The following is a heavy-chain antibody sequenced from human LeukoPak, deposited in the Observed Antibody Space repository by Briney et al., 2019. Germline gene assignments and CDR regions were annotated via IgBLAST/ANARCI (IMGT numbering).Heavy chain of an antibody. D-gene: IGHD1-26*01. J-gene: IGHJ4*02. CDR3: AALGGSIY. CDR1: GFTFSSYD. V-gene: IGHV3-13*01. Sequence: GGSLRLSCAASGFTFSSYDVHWVRQATGRGLEWVSAMGTAGDTYYAGSVKGRFTISREDAKNSCYLQMNSLRAGDTAVYYCAALGGSIYWGQGTVVTVSS. CDR2: MGTAGDT.